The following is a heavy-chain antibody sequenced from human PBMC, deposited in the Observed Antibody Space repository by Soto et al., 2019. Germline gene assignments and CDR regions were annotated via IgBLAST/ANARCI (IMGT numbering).Heavy chain of an antibody. J-gene: IGHJ4*02. CDR2: IFDSGSS. CDR1: GGPISSYF. D-gene: IGHD2-2*01. V-gene: IGHV4-59*01. Sequence: PSETRSLTCTVSGGPISSYFCGWIQQPPGKGLNSIRYIFDSGSSNYQPSLQSRVTRSVDTSRHLFSLQLPSVTAEDTAVYYCARGFPYCTSGTCYQLVNYWGQGTLVTVSS. CDR3: ARGFPYCTSGTCYQLVNY.